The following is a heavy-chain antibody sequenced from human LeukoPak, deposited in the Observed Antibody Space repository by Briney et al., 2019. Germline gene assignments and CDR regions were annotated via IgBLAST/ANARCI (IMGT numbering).Heavy chain of an antibody. V-gene: IGHV3-48*03. CDR3: ARLAGGYYYYMDV. Sequence: GGSLRPSCAASGFTFSSYEMNWVRQAPGKGLEWVSYISSSGSTIYYADSVKGRFTISRDNAKNSLYLQMNSLRAEDTAVYYCARLAGGYYYYMDVWGKGTTVTVSS. CDR1: GFTFSSYE. CDR2: ISSSGSTI. D-gene: IGHD2-21*01. J-gene: IGHJ6*03.